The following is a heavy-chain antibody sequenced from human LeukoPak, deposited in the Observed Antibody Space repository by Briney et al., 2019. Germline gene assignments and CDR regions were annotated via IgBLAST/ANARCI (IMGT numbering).Heavy chain of an antibody. CDR3: AKDLRGYYDLEAFFDY. J-gene: IGHJ4*02. D-gene: IGHD3-3*01. CDR1: GFTFSRYA. CDR2: LSGSGGYT. Sequence: GGSLRLSCAASGFTFSRYAMSWVRQAPGKGLEWVSGLSGSGGYTYYADSVKGRFTISRDNSNNTLYLQMNGLRAEDTAIYYCAKDLRGYYDLEAFFDYWGQGTLVTVSS. V-gene: IGHV3-23*01.